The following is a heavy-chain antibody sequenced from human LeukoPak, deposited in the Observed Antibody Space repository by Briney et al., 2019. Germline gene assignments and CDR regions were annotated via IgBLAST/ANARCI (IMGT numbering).Heavy chain of an antibody. Sequence: SETLSLTCAVSGYSISNGYYWGWLRQPPEKGLERIGSLYHSGNTYYNPSLKSRVTISVDTSKNQFSLKLTSVTPADTAVYYCARENFWSGYEWDHWGQGTLVTVSS. V-gene: IGHV4-38-2*02. J-gene: IGHJ4*02. D-gene: IGHD3-3*01. CDR2: LYHSGNT. CDR3: ARENFWSGYEWDH. CDR1: GYSISNGYY.